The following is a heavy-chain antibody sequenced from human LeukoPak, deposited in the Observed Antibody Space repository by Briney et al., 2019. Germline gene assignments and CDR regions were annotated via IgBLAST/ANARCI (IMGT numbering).Heavy chain of an antibody. V-gene: IGHV3-23*01. CDR1: GFTFSSYA. CDR2: ISGSGGNT. J-gene: IGHJ4*02. Sequence: PGGSLRLSCAASGFTFSSYAMNWVRQAPGKGLEWVSGISGSGGNTYYADSVKGRYTISRDNSENTLYLQMNSLRAGDTAVYYCAKDLLPRNQFDYWGQGTLVTVSS. CDR3: AKDLLPRNQFDY. D-gene: IGHD1-14*01.